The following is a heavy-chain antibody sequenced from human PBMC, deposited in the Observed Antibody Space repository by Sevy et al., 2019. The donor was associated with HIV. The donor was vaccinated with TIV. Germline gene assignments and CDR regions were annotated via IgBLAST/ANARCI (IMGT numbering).Heavy chain of an antibody. J-gene: IGHJ4*02. D-gene: IGHD2-2*01. CDR3: ARGGDILVVPAASYFDY. Sequence: GGSLRLSCPASGFTLSSYAMHWVRQAPGKGLEWVAVISYDGSNKYYANSVKGRFTISRDNSKNTLYLQMNSLRAEDTAVYYCARGGDILVVPAASYFDYWGQGTLVTVSS. CDR1: GFTLSSYA. V-gene: IGHV3-30*04. CDR2: ISYDGSNK.